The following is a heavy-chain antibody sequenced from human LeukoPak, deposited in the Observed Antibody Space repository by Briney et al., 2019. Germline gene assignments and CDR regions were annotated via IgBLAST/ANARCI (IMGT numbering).Heavy chain of an antibody. J-gene: IGHJ4*02. CDR2: IYHSGST. CDR1: GGSISSGGYS. CDR3: ASISSDYYGSGSYYSPFDY. Sequence: SETLSLTCAVSGGSISSGGYSWSWIRQPPGKGLEWIGYIYHSGSTNYNPSLKSRVTISVDKSKNQFSLKLSSVTAADTAVYYCASISSDYYGSGSYYSPFDYWGQGTLVTVSS. D-gene: IGHD3-10*01. V-gene: IGHV4-30-2*01.